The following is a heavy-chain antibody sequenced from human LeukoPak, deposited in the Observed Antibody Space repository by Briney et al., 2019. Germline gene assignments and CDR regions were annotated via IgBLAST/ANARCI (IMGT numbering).Heavy chain of an antibody. J-gene: IGHJ4*02. CDR2: IDWDDDK. CDR3: ARISLGSDMSPSSGWPYYFDY. CDR1: GFSLSTSGMR. V-gene: IGHV2-70*04. Sequence: SGPALVKPTQTLTLTCTFSGFSLSTSGMRVSWIRQPPGKALEWLARIDWDDDKFYSTSLKTRLTISKDTSKNQVVLTMTNMDPVDTATYYCARISLGSDMSPSSGWPYYFDYWGQGTLVTVSS. D-gene: IGHD6-19*01.